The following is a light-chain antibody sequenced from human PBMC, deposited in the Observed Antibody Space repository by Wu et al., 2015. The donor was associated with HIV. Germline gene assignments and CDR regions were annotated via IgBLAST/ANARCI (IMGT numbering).Light chain of an antibody. J-gene: IGKJ2*01. V-gene: IGKV3-11*01. Sequence: EIVLTQFPATLSLSPGERAPLSCRASQSVASFLAWYQQKPGQAPRLLIYDASNRATGIPARFSGSGSGTDFTLTISSLEPEDFAVYYCQQRRYWPLYTFGQGTKLEIK. CDR3: QQRRYWPLYT. CDR2: DAS. CDR1: QSVASF.